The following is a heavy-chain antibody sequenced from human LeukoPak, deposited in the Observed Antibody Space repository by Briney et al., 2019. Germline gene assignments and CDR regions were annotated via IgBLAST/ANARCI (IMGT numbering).Heavy chain of an antibody. V-gene: IGHV3-30*04. CDR3: ARGTHIVVVTGGFDY. CDR2: ISYDGSNK. Sequence: GGSLRLSCAASGFTFSSYAMHWVRQAPGKGLEWVAVISYDGSNKYYADSVKGRFTISRDNSKNTLYLQMNSPRAEDTAVYYCARGTHIVVVTGGFDYWGQGTLVTVSS. CDR1: GFTFSSYA. J-gene: IGHJ4*02. D-gene: IGHD2-21*02.